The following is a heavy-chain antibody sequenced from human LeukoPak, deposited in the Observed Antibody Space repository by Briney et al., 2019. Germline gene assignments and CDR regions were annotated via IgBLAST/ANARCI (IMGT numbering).Heavy chain of an antibody. J-gene: IGHJ4*02. CDR1: GYTFTSYV. D-gene: IGHD2-21*02. CDR2: ISAYNGNT. Sequence: ASVKVSCKASGYTFTSYVISWVRQAPGQGLEWMGWISAYNGNTNYEQKFQDRVTMTTDTSTSTAYMELRSLRSDDTAVYYCARSYCGGDCYEGFDYWGQGTLVTVSS. V-gene: IGHV1-18*01. CDR3: ARSYCGGDCYEGFDY.